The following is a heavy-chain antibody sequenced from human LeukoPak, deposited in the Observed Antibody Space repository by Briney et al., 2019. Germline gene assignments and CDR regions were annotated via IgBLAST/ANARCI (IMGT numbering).Heavy chain of an antibody. D-gene: IGHD3-9*01. J-gene: IGHJ4*02. V-gene: IGHV1-69*15. CDR3: ARGIPADYDILTGYHKLDY. Sequence: ASVKVSCKASGGTFSSYAISWVRQAPGQGLEWMGRIIPIFGTANYAQKFQGRVTITADESTSTAYMELSSLRSEDTAVYYCARGIPADYDILTGYHKLDYWGQGTLVTVSS. CDR2: IIPIFGTA. CDR1: GGTFSSYA.